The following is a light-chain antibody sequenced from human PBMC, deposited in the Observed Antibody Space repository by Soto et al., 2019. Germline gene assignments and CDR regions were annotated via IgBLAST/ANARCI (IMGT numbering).Light chain of an antibody. Sequence: QLVLTQPPSVSAAPGQKVTISCSGASSNIGKNYVSWYQQLPGTAPKLLIFDTNKRPSGIPDRFSGSKSGTSAALDITALQTGDEADYYCGTWDTSLSAVVFGGGTKLTVL. CDR3: GTWDTSLSAVV. CDR1: SSNIGKNY. CDR2: DTN. J-gene: IGLJ2*01. V-gene: IGLV1-51*01.